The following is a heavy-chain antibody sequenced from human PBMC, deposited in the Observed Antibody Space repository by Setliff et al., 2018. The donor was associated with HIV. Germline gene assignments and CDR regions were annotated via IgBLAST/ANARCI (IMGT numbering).Heavy chain of an antibody. CDR3: ARGMDYYDTSGYYQYYFDY. CDR2: INPKSDGT. CDR1: GYSFTDYY. D-gene: IGHD3-22*01. Sequence: ASVKVSCKASGYSFTDYYIHWVRQAPGQGLEWMGWINPKSDGTNYAQKFQGWIAMTRDTSISTAYMELSRLRSDDTAVYYCARGMDYYDTSGYYQYYFDYWGQGTLVTVS. V-gene: IGHV1-2*04. J-gene: IGHJ4*02.